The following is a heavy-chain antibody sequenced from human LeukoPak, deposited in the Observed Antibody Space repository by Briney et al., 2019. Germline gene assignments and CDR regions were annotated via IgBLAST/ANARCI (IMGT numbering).Heavy chain of an antibody. V-gene: IGHV4-34*01. Sequence: SETLSLTCAVYGGSFSGYYRSWIRQPPGKGLEWIGEINHSGSTNYNPSLKSRVTISVDTSKNQFSLKLSSVTAADTAVYYCARGLSYGHDYWGQGTLVTVSS. D-gene: IGHD5-18*01. CDR2: INHSGST. CDR3: ARGLSYGHDY. J-gene: IGHJ4*02. CDR1: GGSFSGYY.